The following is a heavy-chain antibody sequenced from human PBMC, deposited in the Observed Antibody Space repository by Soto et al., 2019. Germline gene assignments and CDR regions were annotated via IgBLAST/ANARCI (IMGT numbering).Heavy chain of an antibody. CDR2: ISSSGSTI. CDR3: AIGLAGGLRIENNYFDY. V-gene: IGHV3-48*04. J-gene: IGHJ4*02. CDR1: GFTFSSYG. D-gene: IGHD3-16*01. Sequence: HPGGSLRLSCAASGFTFSSYGMHWVRQAPGKGLEWVSYISSSGSTIYYADSVKGRFTISRDNAKNSLYLQMNSLGAEDTAVYYCAIGLAGGLRIENNYFDYWGQGTLVTVSS.